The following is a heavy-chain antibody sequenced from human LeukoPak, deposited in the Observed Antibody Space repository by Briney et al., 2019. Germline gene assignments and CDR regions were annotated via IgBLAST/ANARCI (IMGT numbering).Heavy chain of an antibody. CDR3: ARAHGRDGYNFGY. CDR2: IIPIFGTA. V-gene: IGHV1-69*13. CDR1: GYTFTSYY. D-gene: IGHD5-24*01. Sequence: SVKVSCKASGYTFTSYYMHWVRQAPGQGLEWMGGIIPIFGTANYAQKFQGRVTITADESTSTAYMELSSLRSEDTAVYYCARAHGRDGYNFGYWGQGTLVTVSS. J-gene: IGHJ4*02.